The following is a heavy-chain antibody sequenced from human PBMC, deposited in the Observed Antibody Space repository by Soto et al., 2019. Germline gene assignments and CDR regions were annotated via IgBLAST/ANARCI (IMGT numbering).Heavy chain of an antibody. V-gene: IGHV3-74*01. D-gene: IGHD3-10*01. J-gene: IGHJ6*02. CDR2: MNEDGGTT. Sequence: GGSLRLSCAASGFTFSSYWMHWVRQAPGKGLVWVSRMNEDGGTTDYADSVKGRFTISRDSAKNTLYLQMNSLRVEDTAVYYCASDLSGRADVWGQGTTVTVSS. CDR1: GFTFSSYW. CDR3: ASDLSGRADV.